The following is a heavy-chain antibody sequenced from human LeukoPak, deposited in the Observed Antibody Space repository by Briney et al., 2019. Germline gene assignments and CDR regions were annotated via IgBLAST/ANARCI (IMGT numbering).Heavy chain of an antibody. Sequence: ASVTVSCKASGYTFTSYDINWVRQATGQGLEWMGWMNPNSGNTGYAQKFQGRVTMTRNTSISTAYMELSSLRSEDTAVYYCAKNPTWANYDFWSERIMDVWGQGTTVTVSS. CDR2: MNPNSGNT. J-gene: IGHJ6*02. CDR3: AKNPTWANYDFWSERIMDV. V-gene: IGHV1-8*01. D-gene: IGHD3-3*01. CDR1: GYTFTSYD.